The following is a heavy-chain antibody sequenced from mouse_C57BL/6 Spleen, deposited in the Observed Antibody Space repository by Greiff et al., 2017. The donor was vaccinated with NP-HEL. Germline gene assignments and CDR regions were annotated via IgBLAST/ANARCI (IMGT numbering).Heavy chain of an antibody. Sequence: EVKLVESGPGLVKPSQSLSLTCSVTGYSITSGYYWNWIRQFPGNKLEWMGYISYDGSNNYNPSLKNRISITRDTSKNQFFLKLNSVTTEDTATYYCARRDDYGVMDYWGQGTSVTVSS. CDR1: GYSITSGYY. J-gene: IGHJ4*01. CDR2: ISYDGSN. CDR3: ARRDDYGVMDY. D-gene: IGHD2-4*01. V-gene: IGHV3-6*01.